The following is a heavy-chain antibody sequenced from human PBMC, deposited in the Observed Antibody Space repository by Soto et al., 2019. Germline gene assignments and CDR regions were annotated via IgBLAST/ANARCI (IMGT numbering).Heavy chain of an antibody. V-gene: IGHV3-30-3*01. CDR2: ISYDGSNK. CDR3: ARDGYCSGGSCYSVPVFDY. CDR1: GFTFSSYA. J-gene: IGHJ4*02. Sequence: TGGSLRLSCAASGFTFSSYAMHWVRQAPGKGLEWVAVISYDGSNKYYADSVKGRFTISRDNSKNTLYLQMNSLRAEDTAVYYCARDGYCSGGSCYSVPVFDYWGQGTLVTVSS. D-gene: IGHD2-15*01.